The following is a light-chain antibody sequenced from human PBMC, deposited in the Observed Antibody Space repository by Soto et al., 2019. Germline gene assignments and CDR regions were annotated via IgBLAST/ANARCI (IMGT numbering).Light chain of an antibody. CDR2: WAS. Sequence: DIVMTQSPDSLAVSLGERATINCKSSQSVLYSSNNKNYLAWYQQKPGQPPKLLIYWASTRESGVPDRFSGNGSGTDFTLTISSLQAEDVAVYYCQQSYSTPRTFGQATKVEIK. CDR1: QSVLYSSNNKNY. V-gene: IGKV4-1*01. CDR3: QQSYSTPRT. J-gene: IGKJ1*01.